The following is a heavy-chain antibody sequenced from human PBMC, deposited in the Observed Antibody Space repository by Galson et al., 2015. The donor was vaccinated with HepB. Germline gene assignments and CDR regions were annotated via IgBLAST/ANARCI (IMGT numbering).Heavy chain of an antibody. J-gene: IGHJ5*02. CDR1: GYTFSTYD. Sequence: SVKVSCKASGYTFSTYDMHWVRQATGQGLEWMGWMSPNSGATHYAQKFQGRLIMTSDTSTNTTYMELSSLRSEDTAVYYCARAVSYFDLLSGYPNWFDPWGQVTLVTVSS. CDR2: MSPNSGAT. D-gene: IGHD3-3*01. V-gene: IGHV1-8*01. CDR3: ARAVSYFDLLSGYPNWFDP.